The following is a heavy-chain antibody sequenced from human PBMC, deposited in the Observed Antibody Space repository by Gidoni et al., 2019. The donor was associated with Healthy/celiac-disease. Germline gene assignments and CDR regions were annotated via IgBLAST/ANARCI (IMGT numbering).Heavy chain of an antibody. CDR1: GRSFSGYY. V-gene: IGHV4-34*01. CDR3: ARGLRRGRVPFDY. Sequence: QVQLQQWGAGLLNPSETLSLTCAVYGRSFSGYYWSWIRQPPGKGLEWIGEINHSGSTNYNPSLKSRVTISVDTSKNQFSLKLSSVTAADTAVYYCARGLRRGRVPFDYWGQGTLVTVSS. CDR2: INHSGST. D-gene: IGHD4-17*01. J-gene: IGHJ4*02.